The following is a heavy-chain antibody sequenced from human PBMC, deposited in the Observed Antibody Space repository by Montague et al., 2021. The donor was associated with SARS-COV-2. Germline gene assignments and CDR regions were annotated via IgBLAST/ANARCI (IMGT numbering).Heavy chain of an antibody. D-gene: IGHD3-10*01. CDR3: ARSLDPSGTYYLPY. Sequence: TLSLTCTVSGGSISSGGYYWSWIRQHPGKGLEWIGYIYYSGSTYYSPSLKSRVTISVDTSKNQFSLKLSSVTAADTAVYYCARSLDPSGTYYLPYWGQGTLVIVSS. V-gene: IGHV4-31*03. CDR2: IYYSGST. CDR1: GGSISSGGYY. J-gene: IGHJ4*02.